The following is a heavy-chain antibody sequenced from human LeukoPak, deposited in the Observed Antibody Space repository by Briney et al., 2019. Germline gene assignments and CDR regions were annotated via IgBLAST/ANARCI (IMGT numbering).Heavy chain of an antibody. Sequence: SETLPLTCTVSGDSMSGYYWTWIRQPAGKGLEWIGRIYSSGNTHYNPSLKSRVTMSVDTSKNQFSLRLNSVTAADTAVYYCARCDDSRGYQLDYWGQGTLVTVSS. CDR3: ARCDDSRGYQLDY. V-gene: IGHV4-4*07. J-gene: IGHJ4*02. D-gene: IGHD3-22*01. CDR2: IYSSGNT. CDR1: GDSMSGYY.